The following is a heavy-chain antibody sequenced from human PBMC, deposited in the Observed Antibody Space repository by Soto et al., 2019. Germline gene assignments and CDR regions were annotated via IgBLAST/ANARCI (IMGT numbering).Heavy chain of an antibody. CDR1: GGTFGNTA. CDR2: IVPLFGTA. V-gene: IGHV1-69*12. J-gene: IGHJ5*02. D-gene: IGHD3-3*01. CDR3: ARDGDPGYSFWSGPLGGGRFDP. Sequence: QVQLVQSGAEVKEPGSSVNVSCKTSGGTFGNTAVTWVRQVPGQGLEWIGGIVPLFGTANYAQKFRGRVMIPAXXXTXXAYMDLSSLRSDDTAIYYCARDGDPGYSFWSGPLGGGRFDPWGQGTLVTVSS.